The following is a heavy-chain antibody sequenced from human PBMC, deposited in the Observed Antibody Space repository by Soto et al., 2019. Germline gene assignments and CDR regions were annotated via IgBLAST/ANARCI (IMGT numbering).Heavy chain of an antibody. Sequence: SETLSLTCTVSGGTIRSYDWTWIRQPPGEGLEWIGEINLGGSTNYNPSLKSRVTISVDTSKNQFSLKLSSMTAADTAVYYCARGQLRDCWYFDLWGRGTLVTVSS. CDR3: ARGQLRDCWYFDL. CDR2: INLGGST. V-gene: IGHV4-34*01. J-gene: IGHJ2*01. D-gene: IGHD6-6*01. CDR1: GGTIRSYD.